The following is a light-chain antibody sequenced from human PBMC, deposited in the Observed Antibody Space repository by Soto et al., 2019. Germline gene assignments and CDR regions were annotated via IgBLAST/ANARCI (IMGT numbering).Light chain of an antibody. CDR2: GAS. CDR3: QRYGGSPPVT. Sequence: EIVLTQSPGTLSLSPGERATLSCRASQSVRSRYLAWYQQKPGQAPRLLIYGASSRATGIPDRFSGSGSGTDFTLTITRLEPEDFAVYYCQRYGGSPPVTFGQGTKLEIK. CDR1: QSVRSRY. V-gene: IGKV3-20*01. J-gene: IGKJ2*01.